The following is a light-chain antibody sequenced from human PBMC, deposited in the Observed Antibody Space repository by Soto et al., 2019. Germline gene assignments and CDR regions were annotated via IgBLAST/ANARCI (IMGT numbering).Light chain of an antibody. V-gene: IGKV1-39*01. Sequence: DIQMTQSPSSLSASVGDRVNITCRASQSISTHLNWYQQKPRKAPSLLIYAASTLQDGVPSRFSGSGSGTDFTLTISSLRPEDSATYFCQQYSITPPHTFGQGTRLELK. CDR3: QQYSITPPHT. CDR2: AAS. J-gene: IGKJ2*01. CDR1: QSISTH.